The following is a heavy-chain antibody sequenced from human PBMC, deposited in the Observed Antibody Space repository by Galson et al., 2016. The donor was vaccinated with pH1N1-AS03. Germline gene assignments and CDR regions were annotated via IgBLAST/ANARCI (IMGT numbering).Heavy chain of an antibody. V-gene: IGHV3-30*02. CDR3: AEDYATGWCNWFDP. CDR2: IRLDETEI. CDR1: GFNFADYG. J-gene: IGHJ5*02. Sequence: SLRLSCAASGFNFADYGIHWVRQAPGKGLEWVAMIRLDETEIYYGDSVKGRFTISRDNFKNTVYLHMNSLTPEDTAFYYCAEDYATGWCNWFDPWGQGTLVTVSS. D-gene: IGHD2-21*01.